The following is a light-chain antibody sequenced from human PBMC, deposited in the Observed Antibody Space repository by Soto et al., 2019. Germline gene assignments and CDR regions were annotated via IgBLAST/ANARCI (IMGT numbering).Light chain of an antibody. V-gene: IGKV3-20*01. J-gene: IGKJ1*01. Sequence: EVMLMQSPGTLSLSPGERATLSCRASQSVSSSYLAWYQQKPGQAPRLLIYGASSRATGIPDRFSGSGSGTDFTLTISRLEPEDFAVYYCQQYGSSLWTFSQGTKVDIK. CDR2: GAS. CDR3: QQYGSSLWT. CDR1: QSVSSSY.